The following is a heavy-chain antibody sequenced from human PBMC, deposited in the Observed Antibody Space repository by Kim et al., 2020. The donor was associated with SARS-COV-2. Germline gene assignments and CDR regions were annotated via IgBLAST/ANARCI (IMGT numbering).Heavy chain of an antibody. Sequence: ASVKPPCHSSCYTFTSYGISWVRQAPVRGFAWLGWLRASPGPTNYAQKLQGRVTMTTDTSTSTAYMELRSLRSDDTAVYYCARDFNYFFSDYGDYGASGGNWFDPWGQGTLVTVSS. CDR2: LRASPGPT. CDR3: ARDFNYFFSDYGDYGASGGNWFDP. V-gene: IGHV1-18*01. D-gene: IGHD4-17*01. CDR1: CYTFTSYG. J-gene: IGHJ5*02.